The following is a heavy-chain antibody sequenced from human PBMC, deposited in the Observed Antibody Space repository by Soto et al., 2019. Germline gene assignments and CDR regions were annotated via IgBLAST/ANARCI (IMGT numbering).Heavy chain of an antibody. D-gene: IGHD2-2*01. CDR3: ATENVVPAARRLDYYYGMDV. Sequence: LRLSCTASGFTFGDYAMSWVRQAPGKGLEWVGFIRSKAYGGTTEYAASVKGRFTISRDDSKSIAYLQMNSLRAEDTAVYYCATENVVPAARRLDYYYGMDVWGQGTTVTVSS. CDR2: IRSKAYGGTT. V-gene: IGHV3-49*04. J-gene: IGHJ6*02. CDR1: GFTFGDYA.